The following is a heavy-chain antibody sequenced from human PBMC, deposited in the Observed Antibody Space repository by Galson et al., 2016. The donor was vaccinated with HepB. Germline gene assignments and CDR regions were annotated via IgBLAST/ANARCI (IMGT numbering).Heavy chain of an antibody. J-gene: IGHJ6*02. CDR3: VKHPVTTFDILTEYDGDV. V-gene: IGHV3-30*18. CDR2: ISSDGSNV. Sequence: SLRLSCAASGFTFNNYGMHWVRQAPGKGLEWVAVISSDGSNVYHVDSVKGRFTIFRDNSKKTLYLQLKSLRAEDTANYYCVKHPVTTFDILTEYDGDVWGQGTTVYVSS. D-gene: IGHD3-9*01. CDR1: GFTFNNYG.